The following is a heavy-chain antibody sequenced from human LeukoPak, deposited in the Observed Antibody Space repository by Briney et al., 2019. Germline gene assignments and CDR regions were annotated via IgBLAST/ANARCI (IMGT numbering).Heavy chain of an antibody. V-gene: IGHV3-48*03. Sequence: GGSLRLSCAASGFTFSSYEMNWVRQAPGKGLEWVSYISSSGSTIYYADSVKGRFTISRDNSKNTLYLQMNSLRAEDTALYYCAKDPSRVDTAMGDYWGQGTLVTVSS. CDR1: GFTFSSYE. D-gene: IGHD5-18*01. J-gene: IGHJ4*02. CDR3: AKDPSRVDTAMGDY. CDR2: ISSSGSTI.